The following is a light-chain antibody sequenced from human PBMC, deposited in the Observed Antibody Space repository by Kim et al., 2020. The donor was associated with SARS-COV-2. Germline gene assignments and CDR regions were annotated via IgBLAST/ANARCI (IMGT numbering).Light chain of an antibody. J-gene: IGKJ1*01. CDR1: QGVGSY. CDR3: QQYKTWPL. CDR2: VAS. V-gene: IGKV3-15*01. Sequence: SASPGERVAHSCRASQGVGSYLAWYQQKPGQAPRLLIYVASTRDSDIPARFTGRGSGTEFTLTISSLQSEDVAIYYCQQYKTWPLFGQGTKVEI.